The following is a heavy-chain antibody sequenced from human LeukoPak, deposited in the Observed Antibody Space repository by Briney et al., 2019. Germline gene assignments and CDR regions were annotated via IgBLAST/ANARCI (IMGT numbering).Heavy chain of an antibody. CDR3: ATRAVAAPY. CDR1: GFTFTKSG. V-gene: IGHV3-30*02. D-gene: IGHD6-19*01. CDR2: IQFRGSDI. Sequence: PGGSLRLSCAASGFTFTKSGMHWVRQAPGRGLEWVAFIQFRGSDIFYADSVEGRFTISRDNSKNTLYLQMNSLRVEDTAVYYCATRAVAAPYWGQGTLVTVSS. J-gene: IGHJ4*02.